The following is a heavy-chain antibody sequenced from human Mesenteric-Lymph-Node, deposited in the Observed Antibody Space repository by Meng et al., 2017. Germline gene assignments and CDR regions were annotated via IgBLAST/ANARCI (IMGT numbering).Heavy chain of an antibody. Sequence: GESLKISCVASGFTFSRYAMHWVRQAPGKGLEWVAVIWYDGSNEHYTDSVKGRFTISRDNSKNTLYLQMNSLRAEDTALYYCAKAKWLEHTYFDYWGQGTLVTVSS. CDR2: IWYDGSNE. V-gene: IGHV3-30*02. J-gene: IGHJ4*02. D-gene: IGHD6-19*01. CDR3: AKAKWLEHTYFDY. CDR1: GFTFSRYA.